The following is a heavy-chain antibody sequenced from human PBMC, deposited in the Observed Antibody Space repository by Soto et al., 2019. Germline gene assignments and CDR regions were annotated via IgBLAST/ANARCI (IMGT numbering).Heavy chain of an antibody. V-gene: IGHV3-33*01. CDR1: GFTFSSYG. CDR3: ARGDFWSGYSAAEYFQH. D-gene: IGHD3-3*01. CDR2: IWYDGSNK. J-gene: IGHJ1*01. Sequence: GGSLRLSCAASGFTFSSYGMHWVRQAPGKGLEWVAVIWYDGSNKYYADSVKGRFTISRDNSKNTLYLQMNSLRAEDTAVYYCARGDFWSGYSAAEYFQHWGQGTLVTVSS.